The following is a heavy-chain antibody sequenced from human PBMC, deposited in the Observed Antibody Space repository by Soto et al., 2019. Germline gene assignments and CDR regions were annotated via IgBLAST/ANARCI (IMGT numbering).Heavy chain of an antibody. CDR2: ISYSSSYT. CDR1: GFTLSDYY. Sequence: GESLKISCAASGFTLSDYYMAWIRQAPGKGLEWVSFISYSSSYTNHADSVKGRFTISRDNARNSLYLQMNSLRAEDTAVYFCARGGLPAAARTFDHWGQGTLVTVYS. V-gene: IGHV3-11*06. J-gene: IGHJ4*02. D-gene: IGHD6-6*01. CDR3: ARGGLPAAARTFDH.